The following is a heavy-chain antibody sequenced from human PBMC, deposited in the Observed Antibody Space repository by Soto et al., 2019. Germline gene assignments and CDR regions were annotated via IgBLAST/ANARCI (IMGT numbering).Heavy chain of an antibody. J-gene: IGHJ3*02. D-gene: IGHD6-19*01. CDR1: GFTFGSYA. CDR2: ISGSGGRT. V-gene: IGHV3-23*01. CDR3: AKDGFSGWPQGAFDI. Sequence: LRLSCAASGFTFGSYAMSWVRQAPGKGLDWVSAISGSGGRTYYADSVKGRFTISRDNSKNKLYLQMNSLTAEDTAVYYCAKDGFSGWPQGAFDIWGQWTMVTVSS.